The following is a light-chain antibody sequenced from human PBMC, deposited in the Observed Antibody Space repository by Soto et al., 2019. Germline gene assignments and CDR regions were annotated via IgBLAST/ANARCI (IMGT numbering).Light chain of an antibody. CDR1: QSVSSN. Sequence: SPAAVLVSKKERATLSCRASQSVSSNLAWYQHKPGQAPRLLIYGASTWASGIPARFSGSGSGTEFTLAISSLQSEDVAVYYSPQSTIRPRPFGDGTKV. CDR3: PQSTIRPRP. V-gene: IGKV3-15*01. J-gene: IGKJ1*01. CDR2: GAS.